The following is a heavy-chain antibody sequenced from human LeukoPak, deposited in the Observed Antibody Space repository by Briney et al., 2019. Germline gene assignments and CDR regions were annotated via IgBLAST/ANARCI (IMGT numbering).Heavy chain of an antibody. Sequence: PSETLSLTGTVSGGSFSTYYWSWFRQPPGKGLEWIAYIYYSGSTNYNPSLKSRVTISVDTSKNQFSLKLNSVTAADTAVYYCARRLAASDSFDIWGQGTMVTVSS. J-gene: IGHJ3*02. CDR1: GGSFSTYY. CDR3: ARRLAASDSFDI. V-gene: IGHV4-59*08. CDR2: IYYSGST. D-gene: IGHD2-21*01.